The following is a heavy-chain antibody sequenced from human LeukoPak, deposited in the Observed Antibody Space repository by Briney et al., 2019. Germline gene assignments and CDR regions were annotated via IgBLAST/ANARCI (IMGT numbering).Heavy chain of an antibody. CDR2: ITSTGEST. Sequence: GGSLRLSCAASEFTFSIYAMSWVRQAPGRGLEWVASITSTGESTWYAGSVKGRFTISRDNSKYTVYLQMNSLRAEDTAIYYCAKGVDGGNSGTGKYWGQGTLVTVSS. J-gene: IGHJ4*02. V-gene: IGHV3-23*01. D-gene: IGHD4-23*01. CDR1: EFTFSIYA. CDR3: AKGVDGGNSGTGKY.